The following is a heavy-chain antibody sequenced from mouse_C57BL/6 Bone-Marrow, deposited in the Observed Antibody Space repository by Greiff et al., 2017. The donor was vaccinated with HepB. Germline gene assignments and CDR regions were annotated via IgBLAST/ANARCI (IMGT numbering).Heavy chain of an antibody. V-gene: IGHV1-82*01. CDR2: IYPGDGDT. CDR1: GYAFSSSW. J-gene: IGHJ2*01. Sequence: QVQLQQSGPELVKPGASVKISCKASGYAFSSSWMNWVKQRPGKGLECIGRIYPGDGDTNYNGKFKGKATLTADKSSSTAYMQLSSLTSEDSAVYFCARRALSHWGQGTTLTVSS. D-gene: IGHD3-1*01. CDR3: ARRALSH.